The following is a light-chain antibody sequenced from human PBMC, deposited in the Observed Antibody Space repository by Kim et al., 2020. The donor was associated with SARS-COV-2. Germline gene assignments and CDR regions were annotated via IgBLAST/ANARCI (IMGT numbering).Light chain of an antibody. CDR2: GAS. CDR1: QGISSY. CDR3: QQLITYPRT. J-gene: IGKJ1*01. V-gene: IGKV1-9*01. Sequence: ACVADRVPITGRASQGISSYLAWYQQKPGKAPKLLIHGASTLESGVPSRFSGSGSGTEFTLTISSLQPEDFATYSCQQLITYPRTFGQGTKVDIK.